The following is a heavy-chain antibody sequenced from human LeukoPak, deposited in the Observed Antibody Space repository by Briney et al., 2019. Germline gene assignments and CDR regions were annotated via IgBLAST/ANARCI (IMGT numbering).Heavy chain of an antibody. D-gene: IGHD3-22*01. CDR2: IYYSGST. J-gene: IGHJ4*02. Sequence: SETLSLTCTVSGGSISSGDYYWSWIRQHPGKGLEWIGYIYYSGSTYYNPSLKSRVTISVDTSKNQFSLKLSSVTAADTAMYYCAKTDSSGYYADYWGQGTLVTVSS. CDR1: GGSISSGDYY. CDR3: AKTDSSGYYADY. V-gene: IGHV4-31*03.